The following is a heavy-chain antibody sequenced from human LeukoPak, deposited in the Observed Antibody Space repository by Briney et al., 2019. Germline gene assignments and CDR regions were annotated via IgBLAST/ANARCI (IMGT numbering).Heavy chain of an antibody. D-gene: IGHD3-3*01. Sequence: TSSETLSLTCTVSGGSISSGGYYWSWIRQHPGKGLEWIGYIYYSGGTYYNPSLKSRVTISVDTSKNQFSLKLSSVTAADTAVYYCARVAREYDFWSGYYTGEFFRFSDYFDYWGQGTLVTVSS. CDR1: GGSISSGGYY. CDR3: ARVAREYDFWSGYYTGEFFRFSDYFDY. J-gene: IGHJ4*02. V-gene: IGHV4-31*03. CDR2: IYYSGGT.